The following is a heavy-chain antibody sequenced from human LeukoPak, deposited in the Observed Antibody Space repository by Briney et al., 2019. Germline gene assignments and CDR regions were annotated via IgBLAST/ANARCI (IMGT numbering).Heavy chain of an antibody. V-gene: IGHV3-30*03. Sequence: GRSLRLSCAASGFTFSSHGMHWVRQAPGKGLEWVAIISYDGSNKYYADSVKGRFTISRDNAKNSLYLQMNSLRAEDTAVYYCARDPLYYDSSGYSYWGQGTLVTVSS. D-gene: IGHD3-22*01. CDR2: ISYDGSNK. J-gene: IGHJ4*02. CDR3: ARDPLYYDSSGYSY. CDR1: GFTFSSHG.